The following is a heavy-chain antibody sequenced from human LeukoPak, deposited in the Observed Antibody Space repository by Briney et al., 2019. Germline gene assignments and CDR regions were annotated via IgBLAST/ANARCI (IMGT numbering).Heavy chain of an antibody. CDR1: GYSISSGYY. V-gene: IGHV4-38-2*01. CDR2: IYHSGST. Sequence: SETLSLTCAVSGYSISSGYYWGWIRQPPVKGLEWIGSIYHSGSTYYNPSLKSRVTISVDTSKNQFSLELSSVTAADTAVYYCARLYYDSSGEWTFDYWGQGTLVTVSS. J-gene: IGHJ4*02. CDR3: ARLYYDSSGEWTFDY. D-gene: IGHD3-22*01.